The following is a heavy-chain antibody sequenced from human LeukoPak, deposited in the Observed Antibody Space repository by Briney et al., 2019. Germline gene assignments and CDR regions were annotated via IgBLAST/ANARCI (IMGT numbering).Heavy chain of an antibody. D-gene: IGHD2-2*01. CDR3: ARVDVVPAASLAD. J-gene: IGHJ4*02. CDR1: GGSINSSSYY. V-gene: IGHV4-39*07. Sequence: SETLSLTCTVSGGSINSSSYYWGWIRQPPGKGLEWIGSTYYSGSTYYNPSLKSRVTISVDTSKNQFSLKLSSVTAADTAVHYCARVDVVPAASLADWGQGTLVTVSS. CDR2: TYYSGST.